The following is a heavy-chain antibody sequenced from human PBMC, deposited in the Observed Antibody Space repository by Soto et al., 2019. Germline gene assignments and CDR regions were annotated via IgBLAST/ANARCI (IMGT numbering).Heavy chain of an antibody. CDR1: GYTFTGYY. D-gene: IGHD5-18*01. CDR2: INPNSGGT. V-gene: IGHV1-2*04. Sequence: ASVKVSCKASGYTFTGYYMHWVRQAPGQGLEWMGWINPNSGGTNYAQKFRGWVTMTRDTSISTAYMELSRLRSDDTAVYYCARGYSYGKKYYYGMDVWGQGTTVTVSS. J-gene: IGHJ6*02. CDR3: ARGYSYGKKYYYGMDV.